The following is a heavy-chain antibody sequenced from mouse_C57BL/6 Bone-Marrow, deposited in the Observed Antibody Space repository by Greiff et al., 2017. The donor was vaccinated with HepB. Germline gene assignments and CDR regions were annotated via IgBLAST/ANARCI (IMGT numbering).Heavy chain of an antibody. V-gene: IGHV1-47*01. CDR2: FHPYNDDT. Sequence: QVQLQQSGAELVKPGASVKMSCKASGYTFTTYPIEWMKQNHGKSLEWIGYFHPYNDDTKYNEKFKGKATLTVEKSSSTVYLELSRLTSDDSAVYYCARRGYYDYDGPYAMDYWGQGTSVTVSS. CDR3: ARRGYYDYDGPYAMDY. J-gene: IGHJ4*01. CDR1: GYTFTTYP. D-gene: IGHD2-4*01.